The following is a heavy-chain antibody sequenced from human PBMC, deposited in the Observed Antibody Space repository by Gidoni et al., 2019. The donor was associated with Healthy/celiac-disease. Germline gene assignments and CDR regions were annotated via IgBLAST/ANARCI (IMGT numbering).Heavy chain of an antibody. CDR2: IYYSGST. CDR1: GGSISSGDYY. J-gene: IGHJ5*02. V-gene: IGHV4-30-4*01. D-gene: IGHD2-15*01. Sequence: QVQLQESGPGLVKPSQTLSLTCTVSGGSISSGDYYWSWIRQPPGKGLEWIGYIYYSGSTYYNPSLKSRVTISVDTSKNQFSLKLSSVTAADTAVYYCARSHRGLVVKKNWFDPWGQGTLVTVSS. CDR3: ARSHRGLVVKKNWFDP.